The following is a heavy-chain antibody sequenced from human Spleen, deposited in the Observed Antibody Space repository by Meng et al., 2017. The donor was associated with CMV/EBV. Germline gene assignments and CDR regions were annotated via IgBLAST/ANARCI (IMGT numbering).Heavy chain of an antibody. D-gene: IGHD1-26*01. CDR1: GFTVSSNY. CDR3: ARELLPVYFDY. Sequence: GGSLRLSCAASGFTVSSNYMSWVRQAPGKGLEWVSSITWNSARRGYADSVKGRFTISRDNAKNSLYLQMNSLRGEDTAWYYCARELLPVYFDYWGQGALVTVSS. V-gene: IGHV3-9*01. CDR2: ITWNSARR. J-gene: IGHJ4*02.